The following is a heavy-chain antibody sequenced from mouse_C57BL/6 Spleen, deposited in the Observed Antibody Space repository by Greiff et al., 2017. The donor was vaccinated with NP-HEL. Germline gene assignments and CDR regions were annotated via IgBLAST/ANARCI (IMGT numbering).Heavy chain of an antibody. CDR1: GYTFTDYY. J-gene: IGHJ4*01. Sequence: QVQLQQSGAELVRPGASVKLSCKASGYTFTDYYINWVKQRPGRGLEWIARIYPGSGNTYFNEKFKGKATLTADKSSSTAYMQLSSLTSEDSAVYFCARWVLDGLYAMDYWGQGTSVTVSS. CDR2: IYPGSGNT. V-gene: IGHV1-76*01. D-gene: IGHD2-3*01. CDR3: ARWVLDGLYAMDY.